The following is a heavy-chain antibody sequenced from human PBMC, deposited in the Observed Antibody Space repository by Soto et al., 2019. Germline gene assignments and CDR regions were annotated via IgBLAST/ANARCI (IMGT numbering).Heavy chain of an antibody. D-gene: IGHD3-3*01. CDR3: ARVRLPIFGRYYYGMDV. Sequence: QVQLVQSGAEVKKPGASVKVSCKASGYTFTSYGIYWVRQATGQGLEWMGWMNPNSGNTGYAQKFQGRVTRTRNTSISTAYMELRSLRSEDTAVYDCARVRLPIFGRYYYGMDVWGQGTTVTVSS. V-gene: IGHV1-8*01. CDR2: MNPNSGNT. J-gene: IGHJ6*02. CDR1: GYTFTSYG.